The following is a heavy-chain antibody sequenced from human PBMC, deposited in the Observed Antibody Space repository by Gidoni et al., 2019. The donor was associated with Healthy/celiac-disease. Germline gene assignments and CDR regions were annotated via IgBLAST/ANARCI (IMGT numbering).Heavy chain of an antibody. CDR1: GFTFRSYP. V-gene: IGHV3-23*01. Sequence: EVQLLESGGGLVQPGGSLRLSCAAAGFTFRSYPMSWVRQAPGKGLEWVSAISGSGGSTYYADSVKGRFTISRDNSKNTLYLQMNSLRAEDTAVYYCARGTRFFGVVIGDYFDYWGQGTLVTVSS. J-gene: IGHJ4*02. CDR3: ARGTRFFGVVIGDYFDY. CDR2: ISGSGGST. D-gene: IGHD3-3*01.